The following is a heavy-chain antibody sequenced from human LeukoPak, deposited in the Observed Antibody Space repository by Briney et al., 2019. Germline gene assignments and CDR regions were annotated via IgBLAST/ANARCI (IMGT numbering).Heavy chain of an antibody. V-gene: IGHV1-18*01. J-gene: IGHJ4*02. CDR2: ISAYNGNT. CDR1: GYTFTSYG. Sequence: ASVKVSCKASGYTFTSYGISWVRQAPGQGLEWMGWISAYNGNTNYAQKLQGRVTMTTDTSTSTAYMEPRSLRSDDTAVYYCARVMGSTMVRDLGYWGQGTLVTVSS. D-gene: IGHD3-10*01. CDR3: ARVMGSTMVRDLGY.